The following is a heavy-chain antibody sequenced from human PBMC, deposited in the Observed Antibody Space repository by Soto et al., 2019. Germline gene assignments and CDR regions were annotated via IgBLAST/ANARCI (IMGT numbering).Heavy chain of an antibody. V-gene: IGHV3-21*01. J-gene: IGHJ5*02. CDR2: ISSSSSYI. CDR1: GFTFSSYS. D-gene: IGHD4-17*01. Sequence: EVQLVESGGGLVKPGGSLRLSCAASGFTFSSYSMNWVRQAPGKGLEWVSSISSSSSYIYYADSVKGRFTISRDNAKNSLYMQMNSLSAEDTAVYYCERDNYGDYGGISWFYPWGQGTLVTVSS. CDR3: ERDNYGDYGGISWFYP.